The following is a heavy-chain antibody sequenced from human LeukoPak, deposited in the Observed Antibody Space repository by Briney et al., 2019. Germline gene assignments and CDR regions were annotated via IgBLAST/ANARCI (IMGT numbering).Heavy chain of an antibody. V-gene: IGHV5-51*01. Sequence: GESLKISCKGSGYSFTNYWLGWVRQMPGKGLEWMGIFYPGDSNTRYSPSFEGQVTISADKSITTAYLQWSSLKASDTAMYYCATYSSLAGGFDYWGQGTLVTVSS. J-gene: IGHJ4*02. CDR2: FYPGDSNT. D-gene: IGHD4-11*01. CDR3: ATYSSLAGGFDY. CDR1: GYSFTNYW.